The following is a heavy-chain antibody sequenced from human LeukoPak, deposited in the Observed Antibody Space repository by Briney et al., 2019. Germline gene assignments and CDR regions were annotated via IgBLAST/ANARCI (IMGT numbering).Heavy chain of an antibody. Sequence: GALRLSCAASGFTFSSYAMHWVRQAPGKGLERVAVISYDGSNKYYADSVKGRFTISRDNSKNTLYLQMNSLRAEDTAVYYCARVYGDYETVDYWGQGTLVTVSS. CDR3: ARVYGDYETVDY. D-gene: IGHD4-17*01. CDR1: GFTFSSYA. V-gene: IGHV3-30*04. J-gene: IGHJ4*02. CDR2: ISYDGSNK.